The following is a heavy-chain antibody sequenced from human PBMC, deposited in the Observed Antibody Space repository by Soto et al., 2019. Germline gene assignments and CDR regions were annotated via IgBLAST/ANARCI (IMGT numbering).Heavy chain of an antibody. CDR2: INHSEST. J-gene: IGHJ6*02. V-gene: IGHV4-34*01. CDR1: GGSFSGYY. D-gene: IGHD3-16*01. CDR3: ARDLGTYYYAMGV. Sequence: SETLSLTCAVYGGSFSGYYWSWIRQPPGKGLEWIGEINHSESTKYNPSLKSRVTISGDTSKNQFSLKLTSVTAADTAAYYCARDLGTYYYAMGVWGHGTTATVSS.